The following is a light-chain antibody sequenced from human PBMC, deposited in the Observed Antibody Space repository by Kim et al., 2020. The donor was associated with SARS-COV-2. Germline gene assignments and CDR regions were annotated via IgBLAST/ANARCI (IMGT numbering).Light chain of an antibody. CDR1: SGHSSYA. CDR2: LNSDGSH. CDR3: QTCGTGVRV. Sequence: QPVLTQSPSASATPGAPVKLTCTPSSGHSSYATAWHQQQPERGPRYLMKLNSDGSHTKGAGIPDRFSGSSSGAERYLTISSLQSEDEADYYCQTCGTGVRVFGGGTKLTVL. J-gene: IGLJ2*01. V-gene: IGLV4-69*01.